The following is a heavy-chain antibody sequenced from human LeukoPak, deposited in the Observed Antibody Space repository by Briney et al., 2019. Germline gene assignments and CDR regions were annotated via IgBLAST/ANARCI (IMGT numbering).Heavy chain of an antibody. CDR3: ASILGGSCFDY. D-gene: IGHD3-16*01. J-gene: IGHJ4*02. CDR2: INHSGST. CDR1: GGSFSGYY. V-gene: IGHV4-34*01. Sequence: SETLSLTCAVYGGSFSGYYWSWIRQPPGKGLEWIGEINHSGSTNYNPSLKSRVTISVDTSKNQFSLKLSSVAATDTAVYYCASILGGSCFDYWGQGTLVTVSS.